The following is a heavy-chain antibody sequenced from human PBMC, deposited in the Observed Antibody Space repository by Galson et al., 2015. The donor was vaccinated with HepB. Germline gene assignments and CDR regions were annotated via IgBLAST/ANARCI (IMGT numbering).Heavy chain of an antibody. J-gene: IGHJ4*02. Sequence: SLRLSCAASGFTFPDYYMSWIRQAPGKGLEWVPYIRSGADTIYYADSVKGRFIISRDNAKNSLYLQMHSLRAEDTAVYYCAKGADYFDSWGQGTLVSVSS. CDR2: IRSGADTI. CDR3: AKGADYFDS. CDR1: GFTFPDYY. V-gene: IGHV3-11*01.